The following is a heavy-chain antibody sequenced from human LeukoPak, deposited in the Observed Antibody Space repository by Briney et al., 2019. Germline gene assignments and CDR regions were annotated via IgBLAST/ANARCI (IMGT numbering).Heavy chain of an antibody. CDR3: ARDVLVANDAFDI. Sequence: ASVKVSCKASAYTXTNYGISWVRQVPGQGLEWMGWINTYNGNTNYAQKLQGRVTMTTDTSTSTAYMELRSLRSDDTAVYYCARDVLVANDAFDIWGQGTMVTVSS. J-gene: IGHJ3*02. V-gene: IGHV1-18*01. CDR1: AYTXTNYG. CDR2: INTYNGNT. D-gene: IGHD2-15*01.